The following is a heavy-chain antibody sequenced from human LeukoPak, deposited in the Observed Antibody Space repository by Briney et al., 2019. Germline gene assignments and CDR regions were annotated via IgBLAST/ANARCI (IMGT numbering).Heavy chain of an antibody. CDR2: IYSGGST. V-gene: IGHV3-66*01. J-gene: IGHJ4*02. CDR1: GFTVSSNY. CDR3: ASFAYYYDSSGPH. D-gene: IGHD3-22*01. Sequence: PGGSLRLSCAASGFTVSSNYMSWVRQAPGKGLEWVSVIYSGGSTYYADSVKGRFTISRDNSKNTLYLQMNSLRAEDTAAYYCASFAYYYDSSGPHWGQGTLVTVSS.